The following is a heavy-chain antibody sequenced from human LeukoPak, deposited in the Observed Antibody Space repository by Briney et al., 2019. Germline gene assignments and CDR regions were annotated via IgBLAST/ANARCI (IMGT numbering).Heavy chain of an antibody. D-gene: IGHD3-10*01. CDR3: AKSNGYGLVDI. V-gene: IGHV4-38-2*01. CDR1: GFTFSIYG. CDR2: IFYSGST. J-gene: IGHJ3*02. Sequence: GSLRLSCAASGFTFSIYGMSWVRQPPGKGLEWIGNIFYSGSTYYSPSLRSRVTISLDTSRNQFSLKLNSVTAADTAVYYCAKSNGYGLVDIWGQGTMVTVSS.